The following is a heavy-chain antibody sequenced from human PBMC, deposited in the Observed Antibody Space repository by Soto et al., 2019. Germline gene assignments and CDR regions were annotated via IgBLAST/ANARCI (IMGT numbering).Heavy chain of an antibody. CDR1: GGTFSSYT. J-gene: IGHJ4*02. Sequence: SVKVSCKASGGTFSSYTISWVRQAPGQGLEWMGRIIPILGIANYAQKFQGRVTITADKSTSTAYMELSSLRSEDTAVYYCATLYSSGWYGATDYWGQGTLVTVSS. CDR2: IIPILGIA. V-gene: IGHV1-69*02. D-gene: IGHD6-19*01. CDR3: ATLYSSGWYGATDY.